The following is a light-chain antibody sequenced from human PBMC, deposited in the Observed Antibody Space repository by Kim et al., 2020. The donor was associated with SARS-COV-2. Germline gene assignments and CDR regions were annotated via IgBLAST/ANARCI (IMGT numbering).Light chain of an antibody. CDR3: QQYYTTPWT. J-gene: IGKJ1*01. V-gene: IGKV4-1*01. CDR1: QNILDNSNNKNY. Sequence: ATINCKSSQNILDNSNNKNYLAWYQQKPGQPPKLLIYWASTRESGVPDRFSGSGSGTDFTLTISGLQAEDVAVYYCQQYYTTPWTFGQGTKVDIK. CDR2: WAS.